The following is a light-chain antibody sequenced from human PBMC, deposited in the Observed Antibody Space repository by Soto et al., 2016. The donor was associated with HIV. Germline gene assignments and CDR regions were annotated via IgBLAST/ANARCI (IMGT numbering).Light chain of an antibody. V-gene: IGLV3-25*03. Sequence: SYELTQPPSVSVSPGQTARITCSGDALPKQYAYWYQQKPGQAPVLVIYKDSERPSGIPERFSGSSSGTAVTLTISGVQAEDEADYYCQSADNKNWVFGGGTKLTVL. CDR2: KDS. CDR1: ALPKQY. J-gene: IGLJ3*02. CDR3: QSADNKNWV.